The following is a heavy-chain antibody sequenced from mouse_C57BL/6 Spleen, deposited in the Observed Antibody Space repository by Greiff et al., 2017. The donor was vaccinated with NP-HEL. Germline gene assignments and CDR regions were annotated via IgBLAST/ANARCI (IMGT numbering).Heavy chain of an antibody. CDR1: GYTFTSYW. D-gene: IGHD1-1*01. CDR3: ARGDYGSSYDDY. J-gene: IGHJ2*01. CDR2: IYLSDSET. V-gene: IGHV1-61*01. Sequence: QVQLQQPGAELVRPGSSVKLSCKASGYTFTSYWMDWVKQRPGQGLEWIGNIYLSDSETHYNQKFKDKATLTVDKSSSTAYMQLSSLTSEDSAVYYCARGDYGSSYDDYWGQGTTLTVSS.